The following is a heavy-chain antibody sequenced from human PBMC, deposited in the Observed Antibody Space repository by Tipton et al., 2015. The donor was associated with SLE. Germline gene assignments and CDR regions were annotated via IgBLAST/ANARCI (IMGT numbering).Heavy chain of an antibody. J-gene: IGHJ5*01. Sequence: SLRLSCTASGFTFSYYNMNWVRQAPGEGLEWVSSISSTGIYIYNADSLKGRFTISRDNAKNSLYLQMYSLGDDDTALYYCARDARSSNYYDSSGYYHKWFDPWGQGTLVTVSS. CDR3: ARDARSSNYYDSSGYYHKWFDP. D-gene: IGHD3-22*01. CDR2: ISSTGIYI. CDR1: GFTFSYYN. V-gene: IGHV3-21*01.